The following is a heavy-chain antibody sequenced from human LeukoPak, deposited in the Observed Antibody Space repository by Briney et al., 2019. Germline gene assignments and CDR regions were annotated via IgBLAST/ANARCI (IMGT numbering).Heavy chain of an antibody. CDR2: ISYDGSNK. CDR3: ARVMVRGVIDYYYYYGMDV. Sequence: GGSLRLSCAASGFIFSSYAMHWVRQAPGKGLEWVAVISYDGSNKYYADSVKGRFTISRDNSKNTLYLQMNSLRAEDTAVYYCARVMVRGVIDYYYYYGMDVWGQGTTVTVSS. J-gene: IGHJ6*02. V-gene: IGHV3-30*04. CDR1: GFIFSSYA. D-gene: IGHD3-10*01.